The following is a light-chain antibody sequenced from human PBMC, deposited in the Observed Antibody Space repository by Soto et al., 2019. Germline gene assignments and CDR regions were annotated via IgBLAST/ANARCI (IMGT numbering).Light chain of an antibody. CDR2: ENS. J-gene: IGLJ1*01. Sequence: QSVLTQPPSVSGAPGQKVTISCSGNSSNNGNNDVSWYQQLPGKAPKLLIYENSQRPSGIPDRFSGSKSGTSATLGITGLQTGDEADYYCGTWDSSLIALFGTGTKVTVL. CDR3: GTWDSSLIAL. CDR1: SSNNGNND. V-gene: IGLV1-51*02.